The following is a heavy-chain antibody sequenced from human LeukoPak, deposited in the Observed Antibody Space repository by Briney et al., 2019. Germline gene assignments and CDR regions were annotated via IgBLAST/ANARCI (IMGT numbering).Heavy chain of an antibody. D-gene: IGHD5-18*01. V-gene: IGHV1-2*02. CDR3: ARVGRGYSYGYFDY. CDR2: INTHSGGT. J-gene: IGHJ4*02. Sequence: ASVKVSCKASGYTFTGYYMHWVRQAPGQGLEWMGWINTHSGGTNYAQKFQGRVTMTRDTSISTAYMELGRLRSDDTAVYYCARVGRGYSYGYFDYWGQGTLVTVSS. CDR1: GYTFTGYY.